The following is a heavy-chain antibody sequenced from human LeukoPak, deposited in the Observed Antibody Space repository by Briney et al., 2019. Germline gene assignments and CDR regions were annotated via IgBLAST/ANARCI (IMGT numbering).Heavy chain of an antibody. J-gene: IGHJ4*02. V-gene: IGHV3-53*01. CDR3: ALTYYFDRRGYSYFDY. CDR1: GFTFTNVW. Sequence: GGSLRLSCAASGFTFTNVWMSWVRQAPGRGLEWVALIFSGDSTDYPDSVKGRFTISRDKSKNTLHLQMDSLRPEDTAMYYCALTYYFDRRGYSYFDYWGQGALVTVSS. CDR2: IFSGDST. D-gene: IGHD3-22*01.